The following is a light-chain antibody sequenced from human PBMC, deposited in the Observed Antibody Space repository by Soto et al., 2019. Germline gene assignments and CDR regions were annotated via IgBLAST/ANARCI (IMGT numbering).Light chain of an antibody. CDR2: DSS. CDR1: QSVSSY. V-gene: IGKV3-11*01. CDR3: QQRSNWLYT. Sequence: EIVLTQSPATLSLSPGERATLSCRASQSVSSYLACYQQKPGQAPRLLIYDSSNSATGIPARFSGSGSGTDFTLTISSLEPEDFAVYYCQQRSNWLYTLGQRTKLGIK. J-gene: IGKJ2*01.